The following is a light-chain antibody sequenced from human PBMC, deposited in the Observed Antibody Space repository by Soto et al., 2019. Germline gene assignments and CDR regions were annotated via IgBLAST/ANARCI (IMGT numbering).Light chain of an antibody. CDR2: AAS. CDR3: QQYSDSSGA. J-gene: IGKJ1*01. Sequence: IQMTQSPSSLSASVGDRVTITCRASQSISSYLNWYQQKPGKAPKLLIYAASSLQSGVPSRFSGSGSGTDFTLTISSLQPDDFATYYCQQYSDSSGAFGQGTKVDIK. V-gene: IGKV1-39*01. CDR1: QSISSY.